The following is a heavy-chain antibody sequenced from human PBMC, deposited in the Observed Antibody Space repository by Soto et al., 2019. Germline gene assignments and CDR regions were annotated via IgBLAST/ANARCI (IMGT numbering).Heavy chain of an antibody. CDR3: ARLGAYYQSLDP. D-gene: IGHD2-21*01. Sequence: QVQLQESGPGLVKSSETLSLTCTVSGGSFSPNYWAWIRQPPGKGLEWIGYIYYAGTTSHNPSLKSRASITLETSKSPSSLRLTSVTASDPAVYYCARLGAYYQSLDPWGQGTVVTVSS. CDR2: IYYAGTT. J-gene: IGHJ5*02. CDR1: GGSFSPNY. V-gene: IGHV4-59*08.